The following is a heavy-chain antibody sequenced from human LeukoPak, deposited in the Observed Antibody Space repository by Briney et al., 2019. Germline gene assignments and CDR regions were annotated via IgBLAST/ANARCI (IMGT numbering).Heavy chain of an antibody. V-gene: IGHV1-18*01. J-gene: IGHJ3*02. D-gene: IGHD6-19*01. Sequence: SVKVSCKASGYTFTSYGISWVRQAPGQGLEWMGWISAYNGNTNYAEKLQGGVTMTTDTSTSTAYMELRSLRSDDTAVYYCATGPVSGGAFDISGQGTMVTVSS. CDR2: ISAYNGNT. CDR1: GYTFTSYG. CDR3: ATGPVSGGAFDI.